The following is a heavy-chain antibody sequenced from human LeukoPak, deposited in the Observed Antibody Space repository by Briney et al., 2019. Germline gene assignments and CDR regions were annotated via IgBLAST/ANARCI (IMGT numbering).Heavy chain of an antibody. CDR2: INSDGSST. CDR1: GFTFSSYW. V-gene: IGHV3-74*01. CDR3: ARDRRFGELPDY. D-gene: IGHD3-10*01. Sequence: GGSLRLSCAASGFTFSSYWMHWVRQAPGKGLVWVSRINSDGSSTSYADSVKGRFTISRDNAKNTPYLQMNSLRAENTAVYYCARDRRFGELPDYWGQGTLVTVSS. J-gene: IGHJ4*02.